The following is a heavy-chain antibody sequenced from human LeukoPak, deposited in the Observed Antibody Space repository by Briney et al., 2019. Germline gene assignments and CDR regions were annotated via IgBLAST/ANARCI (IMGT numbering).Heavy chain of an antibody. CDR2: INPNSGGT. J-gene: IGHJ6*03. CDR3: AVATADYHYYMDV. CDR1: GYTFTGYY. Sequence: ASVKVSCKASGYTFTGYYMHWVRQAPGQGLEWMGRINPNSGGTNYAQKFQGRVTMTRDTSISTAYMELSRLRSDDTAVYYCAVATADYHYYMDVWGKGTTVTVSS. V-gene: IGHV1-2*06. D-gene: IGHD2-15*01.